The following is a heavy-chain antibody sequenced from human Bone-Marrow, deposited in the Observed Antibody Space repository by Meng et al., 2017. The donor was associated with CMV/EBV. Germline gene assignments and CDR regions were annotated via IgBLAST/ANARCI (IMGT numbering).Heavy chain of an antibody. V-gene: IGHV3-30*02. D-gene: IGHD3-22*01. CDR3: ARMGDDSSGWYFDL. CDR1: GFTFSSYG. Sequence: GESLKISCAASGFTFSSYGMHWVRQAPGKGLEWVAFIRYDGSNKYYADSVKGRFTISRDNSKNTLYLQMNSLRAEDTAVYYCARMGDDSSGWYFDLWGRGTLVTVSS. CDR2: IRYDGSNK. J-gene: IGHJ2*01.